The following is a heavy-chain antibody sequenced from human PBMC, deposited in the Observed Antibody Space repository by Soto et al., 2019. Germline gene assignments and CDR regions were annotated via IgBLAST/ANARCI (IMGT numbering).Heavy chain of an antibody. CDR2: ISSRSDI. CDR1: GFTFSTYS. CDR3: AREYTAWPLAYGLDV. V-gene: IGHV3-21*01. Sequence: PGRSLRLSCVRSGFTFSTYSINWVRQAPGKGLEWVSSISSRSDIYYADSVKGRFTISRDNAKNSVSLQMNSLRAEDTAVYYCAREYTAWPLAYGLDVWGQGTTVTVSS. J-gene: IGHJ6*02. D-gene: IGHD2-2*02.